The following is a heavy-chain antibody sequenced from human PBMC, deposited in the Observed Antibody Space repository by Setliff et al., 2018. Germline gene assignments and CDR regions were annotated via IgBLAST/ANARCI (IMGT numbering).Heavy chain of an antibody. CDR2: FDPEDGET. V-gene: IGHV1-24*01. CDR1: GYTLTELS. D-gene: IGHD3-3*01. Sequence: WASVKVSCKVSGYTLTELSMHWVRQAPGKGLEWMGGFDPEDGETIYAQKFQGRVTMTRNTSISTAYMDLSSLRFEDPAVYYCARAQSWSGGPYYFDNWGQGTLVTVSS. J-gene: IGHJ4*02. CDR3: ARAQSWSGGPYYFDN.